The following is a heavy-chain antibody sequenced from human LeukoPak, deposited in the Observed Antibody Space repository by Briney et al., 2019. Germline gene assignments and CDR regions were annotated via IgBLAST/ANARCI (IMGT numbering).Heavy chain of an antibody. Sequence: GGSLRLSCTVSGFTFSSNSMSWVRQAPGKGLEWVSFIYSDNTHYSDSVKGRFTISRDNSKNTLYLQMNSLRAEDTAVYYCARRAGAYSHPYWGQGTLVTVSS. CDR3: ARRAGAYSHPY. D-gene: IGHD4/OR15-4a*01. V-gene: IGHV3-53*01. CDR1: GFTFSSNS. CDR2: IYSDNT. J-gene: IGHJ4*02.